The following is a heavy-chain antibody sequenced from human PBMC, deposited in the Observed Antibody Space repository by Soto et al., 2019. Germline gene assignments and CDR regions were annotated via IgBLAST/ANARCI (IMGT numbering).Heavy chain of an antibody. CDR2: IKSKTDGGTT. CDR3: TTDWAYYYDSSGYSYFDY. V-gene: IGHV3-15*07. D-gene: IGHD3-22*01. J-gene: IGHJ4*02. Sequence: PGGSLRLSCAASGFTFSNAWMNWVRQAPGKGLEWVGRIKSKTDGGTTDYAAPVKGRFTISRDDSKNTLYLQMNSLKTEDTAVYYCTTDWAYYYDSSGYSYFDYWGQGTLVTVSS. CDR1: GFTFSNAW.